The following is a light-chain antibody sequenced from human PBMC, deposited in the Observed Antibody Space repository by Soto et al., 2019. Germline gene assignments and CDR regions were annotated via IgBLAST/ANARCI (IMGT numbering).Light chain of an antibody. CDR3: QQYYTTPLT. Sequence: DIVMTQSPDSLTVSLGERATINCKSSQSVLYSSNNNNYLAWYQQKPGQPPKLLIYWASTRKSGVPDRFSGSGSGTDFTLTINSVQAEDVAVYYCQQYYTTPLTFGGGTKVEIK. CDR2: WAS. CDR1: QSVLYSSNNNNY. J-gene: IGKJ4*01. V-gene: IGKV4-1*01.